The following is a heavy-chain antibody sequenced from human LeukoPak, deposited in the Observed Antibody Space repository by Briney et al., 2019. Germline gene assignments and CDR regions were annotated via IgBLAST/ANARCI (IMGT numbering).Heavy chain of an antibody. J-gene: IGHJ4*02. V-gene: IGHV4-39*07. CDR2: IYYIGNT. Sequence: SETLSLTCTVSGGSISSSSYYWGWIRQPPGKGLEWIGSIYYIGNTYYNPSLKSRVTISVDTSKNQFSLKLTSVTAADTAVYFCARDMRYGGTGIDFWGQGTPVTVSS. CDR1: GGSISSSSYY. CDR3: ARDMRYGGTGIDF. D-gene: IGHD4-23*01.